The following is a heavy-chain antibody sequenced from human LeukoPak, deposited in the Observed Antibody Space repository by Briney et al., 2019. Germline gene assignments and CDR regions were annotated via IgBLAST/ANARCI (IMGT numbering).Heavy chain of an antibody. CDR1: GLTFSSYS. CDR2: MSYDGSNK. Sequence: GGSLRLSCAASGLTFSSYSMHWVRQAPGKWLEWLAVMSYDGSNKYYADSVKGRFTISRDNSKNTLYLQMNSLRAEDTAVYYCARDLQYSLDYWGQGTLVTVSS. CDR3: ARDLQYSLDY. J-gene: IGHJ4*02. D-gene: IGHD6-6*01. V-gene: IGHV3-30*04.